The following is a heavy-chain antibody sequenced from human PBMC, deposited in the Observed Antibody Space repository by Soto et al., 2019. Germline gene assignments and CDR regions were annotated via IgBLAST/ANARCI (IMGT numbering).Heavy chain of an antibody. CDR2: INAH. CDR3: AKDLTRQLAYWLDP. J-gene: IGHJ5*02. CDR1: GFSFTGYY. V-gene: IGHV1-2*02. Sequence: ASVKVSCKASGFSFTGYYIHWLRQAPGQGLEWMGWINAHAQKFQGRVTLTRDTSIATAYLALTSLTSDDTALYYCAKDLTRQLAYWLDPWGQGTQVTVSS. D-gene: IGHD6-6*01.